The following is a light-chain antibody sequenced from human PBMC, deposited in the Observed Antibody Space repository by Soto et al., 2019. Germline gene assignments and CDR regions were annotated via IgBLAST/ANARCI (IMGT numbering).Light chain of an antibody. J-gene: IGLJ2*01. CDR1: SGHNSYA. Sequence: QPVLTQSPSASASLGASVELTCTLSSGHNSYAIAWHQQQPEKDPRYLMKLSSDGSHSKGDGIPDRFSGSSSGAERYLTISSLQSEDEADYYCQTWDTGARVVFGGGPKLTVL. CDR3: QTWDTGARVV. CDR2: LSSDGSH. V-gene: IGLV4-69*01.